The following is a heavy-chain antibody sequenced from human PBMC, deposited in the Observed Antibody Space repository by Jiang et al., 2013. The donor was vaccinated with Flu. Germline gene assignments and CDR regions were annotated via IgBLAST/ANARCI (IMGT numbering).Heavy chain of an antibody. CDR3: ARQDYGGNSDWFDP. CDR2: LIQLILLPLIP. J-gene: IGHJ5*02. V-gene: IGHV5-10-1*01. D-gene: IGHD4-23*01. CDR1: GDSFINYW. Sequence: QLVESGAEVKKPGESLRISCKGSGDSFINYWITWVRQMPGKGLEWMGGLIQLILLPLIPTTVRPSKGHVTISADKSLNTAYLQWSSLRASDTAMYYCARQDYGGNSDWFDPWGQGTLVIVSS.